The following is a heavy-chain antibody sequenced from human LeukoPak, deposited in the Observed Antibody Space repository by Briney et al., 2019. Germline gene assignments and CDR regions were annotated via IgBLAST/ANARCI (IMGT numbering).Heavy chain of an antibody. Sequence: ASVKVSCKASGFTFTAYYLHWVRQASGQRLEWMGWINPNSGGTNYAQKFQGRVTMTRDTSISTAYMELSRLRSDDTAVYYCSRGPHWDPHFDFWGQGTLVTVSS. CDR3: SRGPHWDPHFDF. V-gene: IGHV1-2*02. D-gene: IGHD7-27*01. CDR2: INPNSGGT. CDR1: GFTFTAYY. J-gene: IGHJ4*02.